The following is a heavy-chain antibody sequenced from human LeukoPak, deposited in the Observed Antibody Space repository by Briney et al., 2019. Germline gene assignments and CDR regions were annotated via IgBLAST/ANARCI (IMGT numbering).Heavy chain of an antibody. CDR3: ARESKSYDGSGYYHDY. J-gene: IGHJ4*02. CDR2: IYTSGST. CDR1: GGSIRNYY. Sequence: SETLSLTCTASGGSIRNYYWSWIRQPAEKGLEWIGRIYTSGSTNYNPSLKSRVTMSVDTSQNQFSLKLSSVTAADTAVYYCARESKSYDGSGYYHDYWGQGTLVTVSS. D-gene: IGHD3-22*01. V-gene: IGHV4-4*07.